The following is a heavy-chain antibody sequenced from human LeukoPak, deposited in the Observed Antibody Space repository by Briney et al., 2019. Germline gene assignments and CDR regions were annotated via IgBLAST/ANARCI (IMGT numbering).Heavy chain of an antibody. CDR3: ARQDYFDY. CDR2: IHYSGST. CDR1: GGSISSHY. V-gene: IGHV4-59*11. J-gene: IGHJ4*02. Sequence: SETLSLTCTVTGGSISSHYWTWIRQPPGKGLGWIGNIHYSGSTSYNPSLKSRVTISIDTSKNQFSLKLSSVTAANTAVYYCARQDYFDYWGQGTLVTVSS.